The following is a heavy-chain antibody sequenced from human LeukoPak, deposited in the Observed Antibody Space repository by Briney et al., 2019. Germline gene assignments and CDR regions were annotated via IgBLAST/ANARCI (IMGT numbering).Heavy chain of an antibody. CDR2: ISGSGGST. Sequence: GGSLRLSCAASGFTFSSYAISWVRQAPGKGVEWVSAISGSGGSTDYPDSVKGRFTISRDNSKNTLYLQMNSLRVEDTAVYYCAKRGDYSDYDYWGQGILVTVSS. CDR3: AKRGDYSDYDY. J-gene: IGHJ4*02. V-gene: IGHV3-23*01. CDR1: GFTFSSYA. D-gene: IGHD4-11*01.